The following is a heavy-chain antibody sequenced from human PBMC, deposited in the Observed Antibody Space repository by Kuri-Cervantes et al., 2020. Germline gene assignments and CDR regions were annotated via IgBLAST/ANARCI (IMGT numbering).Heavy chain of an antibody. CDR3: ARVGGGYSYGPLDS. V-gene: IGHV4-61*08. J-gene: IGHJ4*02. CDR1: GGSISSDGYY. Sequence: GSLRLSCTVSGGSISSDGYYWNWIRQPPGKGLEWIGYISYTGSTNYNPSLRSRVTISVDTSKNQFSLNLNSVTAADTAVYYCARVGGGYSYGPLDSWGQGTPVTVSS. D-gene: IGHD5-18*01. CDR2: ISYTGST.